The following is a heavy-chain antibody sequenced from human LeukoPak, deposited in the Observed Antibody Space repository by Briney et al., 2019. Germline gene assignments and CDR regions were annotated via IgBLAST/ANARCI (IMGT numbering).Heavy chain of an antibody. J-gene: IGHJ4*02. CDR3: AKDRSHTFTTSSHFDY. CDR2: ISWNSGSI. V-gene: IGHV3-9*01. CDR1: GFTFDDYA. Sequence: PGGSLRLSCAASGFTFDDYAMRWVRHAPGKGVEWVSGISWNSGSIGYADSVKGGFTISRDNAKTSLYLQMNSLRAKHTALYYCAKDRSHTFTTSSHFDYWGQGTLVTVSS. D-gene: IGHD4-17*01.